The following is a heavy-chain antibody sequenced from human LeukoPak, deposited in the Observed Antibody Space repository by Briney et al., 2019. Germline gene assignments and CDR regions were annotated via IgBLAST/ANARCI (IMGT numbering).Heavy chain of an antibody. D-gene: IGHD4-11*01. CDR2: INPSGGST. Sequence: ASVTVSCKASGYTFTSYYMHWVRQAHGQGLEWMGIINPSGGSTSYAQKFQGRVTMTRDTSTSTVYMELSSLRSEDTAVYYCARAQNSNYELYGHWGQGTLVTVSS. CDR3: ARAQNSNYELYGH. J-gene: IGHJ4*02. CDR1: GYTFTSYY. V-gene: IGHV1-46*01.